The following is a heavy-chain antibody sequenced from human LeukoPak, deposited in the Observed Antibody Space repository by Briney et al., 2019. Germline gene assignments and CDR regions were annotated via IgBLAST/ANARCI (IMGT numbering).Heavy chain of an antibody. CDR2: INHSGST. CDR3: ARDDIVVVPAAGLRGLDV. D-gene: IGHD2-2*01. V-gene: IGHV4-34*01. Sequence: SETLSLTCAAYGGSFSGYYWSWIRQPPGKGLEWIGEINHSGSTNYNPSLKSRVTISVDTSKNQFSLKLSSVTAADTAVYCCARDDIVVVPAAGLRGLDVWGKGTTVTVSS. J-gene: IGHJ6*04. CDR1: GGSFSGYY.